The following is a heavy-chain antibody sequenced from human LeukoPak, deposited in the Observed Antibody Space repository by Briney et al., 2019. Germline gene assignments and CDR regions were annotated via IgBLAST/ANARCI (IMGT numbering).Heavy chain of an antibody. CDR2: VSGSGGTT. J-gene: IGHJ4*02. Sequence: PGGSLRLSCAASGFTFNTYAMSWVRQVPGKGLEWVSGVSGSGGTTYYADSVKGRFTISRDNSKNTLYLQMNSLRPEDTAVYYCAKDEPGSYSPSDYWGQGTLVTVSS. V-gene: IGHV3-23*01. CDR1: GFTFNTYA. D-gene: IGHD3-10*01. CDR3: AKDEPGSYSPSDY.